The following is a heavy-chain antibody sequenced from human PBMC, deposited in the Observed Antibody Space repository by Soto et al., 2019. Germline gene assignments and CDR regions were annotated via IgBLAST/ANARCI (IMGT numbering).Heavy chain of an antibody. CDR2: ISSSGDKI. V-gene: IGHV3-48*01. CDR1: GFAFSNYG. Sequence: QPGGSLRLSCGASGFAFSNYGMNWARQAPGKGLQWVSYISSSGDKIYYADSVKGRFTISRDKAKNSLYLQMNSLRAEDTAVYYCASDVFTDTYSTLLFFWGQRTLVPVSS. CDR3: ASDVFTDTYSTLLFF. D-gene: IGHD2-2*01. J-gene: IGHJ1*01.